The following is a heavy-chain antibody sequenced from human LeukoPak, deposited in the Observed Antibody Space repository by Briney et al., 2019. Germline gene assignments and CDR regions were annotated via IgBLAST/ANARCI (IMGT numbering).Heavy chain of an antibody. CDR2: IIGSSGST. V-gene: IGHV3-23*01. Sequence: PGGSLTLSCVASGFSFNNYAMNWVRQAPGKGLEWVSLIIGSSGSTFYADSVKGRFTISRDKSKNTLYLQMNSLRADDTAVYYCAKGAYDYIEIAYFDYWGQGTLVTVSS. CDR3: AKGAYDYIEIAYFDY. D-gene: IGHD5-12*01. J-gene: IGHJ4*02. CDR1: GFSFNNYA.